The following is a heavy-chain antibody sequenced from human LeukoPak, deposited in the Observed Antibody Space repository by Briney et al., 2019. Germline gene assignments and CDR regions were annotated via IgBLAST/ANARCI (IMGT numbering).Heavy chain of an antibody. V-gene: IGHV3-53*01. J-gene: IGHJ3*02. Sequence: PGGSLRLSCAASGFTVSSNYISWVRQAPGKGLEWVSVIYSGGSTYYADSVKGRFTISRDNSKNTLYLQMNSLRAEDTAVYYCARGKWELLLGAFDIWGQGTMVTVSS. CDR2: IYSGGST. CDR3: ARGKWELLLGAFDI. D-gene: IGHD1-26*01. CDR1: GFTVSSNY.